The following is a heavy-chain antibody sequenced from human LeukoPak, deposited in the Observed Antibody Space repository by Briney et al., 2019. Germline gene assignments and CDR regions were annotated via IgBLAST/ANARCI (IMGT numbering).Heavy chain of an antibody. D-gene: IGHD3-22*01. CDR2: INHSGST. V-gene: IGHV4-34*01. Sequence: QPSETLSLTCAVYGGSFSGYYWSWIRQPPGKGLEWIGEINHSGSTNYNPSLKSRVTISVDTSKNQFSLKLSPVTAADTAVYYCASAGDSSGYYYDSWFDPWGQGTLVTVSS. CDR3: ASAGDSSGYYYDSWFDP. CDR1: GGSFSGYY. J-gene: IGHJ5*02.